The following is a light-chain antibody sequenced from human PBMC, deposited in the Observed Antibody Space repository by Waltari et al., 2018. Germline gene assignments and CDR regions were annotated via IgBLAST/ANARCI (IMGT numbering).Light chain of an antibody. V-gene: IGLV2-23*02. CDR3: CSYAGSSTWV. CDR1: SSHVGGYNY. J-gene: IGLJ3*02. Sequence: QSALTQPASVSGSPGQSITISCTGTSSHVGGYNYVSWYQQHPGKAPKLMIYDVSKRPSGVSNRFSGSKSGNTASLTISGLQAEDEADYYCCSYAGSSTWVFGGGIKLTVL. CDR2: DVS.